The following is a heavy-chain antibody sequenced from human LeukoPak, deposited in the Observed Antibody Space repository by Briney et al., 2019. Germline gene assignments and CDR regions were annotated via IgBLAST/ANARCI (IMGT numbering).Heavy chain of an antibody. D-gene: IGHD3-10*02. J-gene: IGHJ6*04. CDR3: AELGITMIGGV. Sequence: GGSLRLSCAASGFTFSSYEMNWVRQAPGKGLEGVSYISSSGSTIYYADSVKGRFTISRDNAKNSLYLQMNSLGAEDTAVYYCAELGITMIGGVWGKGTTVTISS. CDR1: GFTFSSYE. V-gene: IGHV3-48*03. CDR2: ISSSGSTI.